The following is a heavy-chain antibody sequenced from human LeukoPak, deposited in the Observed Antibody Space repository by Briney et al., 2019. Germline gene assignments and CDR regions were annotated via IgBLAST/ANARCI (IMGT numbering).Heavy chain of an antibody. Sequence: PSETLSLTCTVSGGSISSYYWSWIRQPPGKGLEWIGYIYYSGSTNYNPSLKSRVTMSVDTSKNQFSLKLSAVTAADTAIYYCARRISGFTGYAIWGQGALVTVSS. CDR1: GGSISSYY. CDR3: ARRISGFTGYAI. J-gene: IGHJ4*02. CDR2: IYYSGST. D-gene: IGHD5-12*01. V-gene: IGHV4-59*12.